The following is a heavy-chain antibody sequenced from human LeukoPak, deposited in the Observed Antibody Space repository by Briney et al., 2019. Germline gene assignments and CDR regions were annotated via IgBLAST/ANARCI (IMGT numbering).Heavy chain of an antibody. Sequence: PSETLSLTCTVSGGSISSYYWSWIRQPAGKGLEWIGRIYTSGSTNYNPSLKSRVTMSVDTSKNQFSLKLSSVTAADTAVYYCARMKTPYYSRSYLDYWGQGALATVSS. CDR2: IYTSGST. CDR1: GGSISSYY. J-gene: IGHJ4*02. D-gene: IGHD3-10*01. V-gene: IGHV4-4*07. CDR3: ARMKTPYYSRSYLDY.